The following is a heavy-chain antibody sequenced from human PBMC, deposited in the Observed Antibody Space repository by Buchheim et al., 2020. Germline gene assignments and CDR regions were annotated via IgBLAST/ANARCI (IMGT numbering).Heavy chain of an antibody. V-gene: IGHV3-23*01. D-gene: IGHD4-11*01. J-gene: IGHJ4*02. CDR1: GFTFSSYA. CDR2: ISGSGDST. Sequence: EVQLLESGGGLVQPGGSLRLSCAASGFTFSSYAMSWVRQAPGKGLEWVSAISGSGDSTYYADSVKGRFTISRDNTKNLLFLQLNSLGADDTAIYYCARTVSFYFDSWGQGT. CDR3: ARTVSFYFDS.